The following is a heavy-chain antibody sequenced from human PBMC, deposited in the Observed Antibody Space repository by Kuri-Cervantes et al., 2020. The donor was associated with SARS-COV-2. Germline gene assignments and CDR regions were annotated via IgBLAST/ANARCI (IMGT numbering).Heavy chain of an antibody. J-gene: IGHJ4*02. CDR3: ARLPDYYDSSGLDY. CDR1: GYTFTSYD. D-gene: IGHD3-22*01. V-gene: IGHV1-8*01. Sequence: ASVKVSCKASGYTFTSYDINWVRQATGQGLEWMGWMNPNSGITGYAQKFQGRVTMTRNTSISTAYMELSSLRSEDTAVYYCARLPDYYDSSGLDYWGQGTLVTVSS. CDR2: MNPNSGIT.